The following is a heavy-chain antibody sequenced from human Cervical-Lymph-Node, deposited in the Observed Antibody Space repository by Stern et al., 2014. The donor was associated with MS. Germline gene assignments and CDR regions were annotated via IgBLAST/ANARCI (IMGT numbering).Heavy chain of an antibody. CDR2: IIPIFETA. Sequence: VQLEESGAEVKKPGSSMKVSCKASGGTFSSDAIGWGRKAPGQGLEWMGGIIPIFETANYAQKFQGRVTITADQSTKTAYLELSSLTSGDTAMYFCASGTRSSWYFDFWGQGTLVTVST. CDR3: ASGTRSSWYFDF. D-gene: IGHD6-13*01. J-gene: IGHJ4*02. CDR1: GGTFSSDA. V-gene: IGHV1-69*01.